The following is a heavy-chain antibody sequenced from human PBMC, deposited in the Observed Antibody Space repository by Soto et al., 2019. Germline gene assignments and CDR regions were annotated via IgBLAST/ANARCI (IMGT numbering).Heavy chain of an antibody. CDR2: IQNDASLT. Sequence: LVESGGGLVQSGGSLRLSCAASGFTFDSYWMHWARQVPGKGLLWVSHIQNDASLTTYADSVKGRFIISRDNAKNTLYLQMNGLRVEDTAVYFCVRGQRGGFDLWGQGTMVTVSS. D-gene: IGHD2-15*01. CDR1: GFTFDSYW. CDR3: VRGQRGGFDL. V-gene: IGHV3-74*01. J-gene: IGHJ3*01.